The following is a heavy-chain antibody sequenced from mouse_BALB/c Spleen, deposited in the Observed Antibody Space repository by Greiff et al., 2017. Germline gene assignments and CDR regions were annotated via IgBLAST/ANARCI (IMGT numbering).Heavy chain of an antibody. D-gene: IGHD1-1*01. CDR2: ISSGSSTI. V-gene: IGHV5-17*02. CDR3: ARMDYSPAWFAY. J-gene: IGHJ3*01. CDR1: GFTFSSFG. Sequence: EVKLVESGGGLVQPGGSRKLSCAASGFTFSSFGMHWVRQAPEKGLEWVAYISSGSSTIYYADTVKGRFTISRDNPKNTLFLQMTSLRSEDTAMYYCARMDYSPAWFAYWGQGTLVTVSA.